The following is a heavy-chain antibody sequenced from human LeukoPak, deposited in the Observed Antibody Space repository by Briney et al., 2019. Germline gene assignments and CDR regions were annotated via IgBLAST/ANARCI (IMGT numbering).Heavy chain of an antibody. D-gene: IGHD1-26*01. V-gene: IGHV4-4*07. CDR2: ISDSGST. Sequence: SETLSLTCTVSGGSFSSYYWIWIRQPAGKGLEWIGRISDSGSTNYNPSLKSRVIMSIDTSKNQFSLQLSSVTAAATAVYYCARVQSGSYDYWGQGTLVTVSS. CDR1: GGSFSSYY. CDR3: ARVQSGSYDY. J-gene: IGHJ4*02.